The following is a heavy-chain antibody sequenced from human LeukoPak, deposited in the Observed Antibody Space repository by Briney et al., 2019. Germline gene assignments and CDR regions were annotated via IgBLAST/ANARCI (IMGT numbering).Heavy chain of an antibody. CDR1: GYTFIDHY. J-gene: IGHJ5*02. Sequence: ASVKVSCKASGYTFIDHYIDWVRQATGQGLEWMGWINPNSGGTNYAQKFQGRVTMTRDTSITTTYMEPSRLTPDDSAVYFCATEASGLNWFDPWGQGTLVTVSS. D-gene: IGHD3-3*01. V-gene: IGHV1-2*02. CDR3: ATEASGLNWFDP. CDR2: INPNSGGT.